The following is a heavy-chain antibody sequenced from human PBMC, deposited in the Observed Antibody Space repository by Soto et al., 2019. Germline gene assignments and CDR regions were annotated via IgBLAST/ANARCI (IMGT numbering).Heavy chain of an antibody. CDR2: MNPNSGNT. V-gene: IGHV1-8*01. CDR3: ARGAVGYCSSTSCHANDAFDI. Sequence: SENISSQTSGYTFTSYDINSVRHATRQLLDCMGWMNPNSGNTGYAQKFQGRVTMTRNTSISTAYMELSSLRSEDTAVYYCARGAVGYCSSTSCHANDAFDIWGQGTMVTVSS. CDR1: GYTFTSYD. J-gene: IGHJ3*02. D-gene: IGHD2-2*01.